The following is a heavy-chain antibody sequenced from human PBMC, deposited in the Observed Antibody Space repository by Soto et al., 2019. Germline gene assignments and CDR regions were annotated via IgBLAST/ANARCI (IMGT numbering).Heavy chain of an antibody. D-gene: IGHD3-10*01. J-gene: IGHJ4*02. V-gene: IGHV1-2*02. Sequence: QVQLVQSGAEVKKPGASVKVSCKPSGYTFTDLYIHWVRQAPGLGLEWMGWIDPNSGASRKTQKFQGSLPMTRDTSTSTLYMELSSLRSDDTAVYYGARDNYGPLDYWGQGTLVTASS. CDR1: GYTFTDLY. CDR3: ARDNYGPLDY. CDR2: IDPNSGAS.